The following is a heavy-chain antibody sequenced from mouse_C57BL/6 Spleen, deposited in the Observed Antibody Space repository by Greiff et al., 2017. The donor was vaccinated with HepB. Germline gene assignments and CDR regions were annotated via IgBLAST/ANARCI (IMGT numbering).Heavy chain of an antibody. J-gene: IGHJ4*01. CDR2: IYPGDGDT. CDR3: ASSRGNGYAMDY. CDR1: GYAFSSSW. D-gene: IGHD4-1*01. V-gene: IGHV1-82*01. Sequence: VQLQQSGPELVKPGASVKISCKASGYAFSSSWMNWVKQRPGKGLEWIGRIYPGDGDTNYNGKFKGKATLTADNASSTAYMQLSSLTSEDSAVYFCASSRGNGYAMDYWGQGTSVTVSS.